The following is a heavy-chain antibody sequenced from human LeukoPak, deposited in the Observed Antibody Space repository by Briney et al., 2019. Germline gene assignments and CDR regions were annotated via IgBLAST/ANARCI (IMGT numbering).Heavy chain of an antibody. V-gene: IGHV1-8*01. CDR1: GYTFTSYD. CDR3: ARGPYNWNYVFEGGDYYFDY. D-gene: IGHD1-7*01. CDR2: MNPNSGNT. Sequence: GASVKVSCKAYGYTFTSYDINWVRQATGQGLEWMGWMNPNSGNTGYAQKFQGRVTMTRNTSISTAYMELSSLRSEDTAVYYCARGPYNWNYVFEGGDYYFDYWGQGTLVTVSS. J-gene: IGHJ4*02.